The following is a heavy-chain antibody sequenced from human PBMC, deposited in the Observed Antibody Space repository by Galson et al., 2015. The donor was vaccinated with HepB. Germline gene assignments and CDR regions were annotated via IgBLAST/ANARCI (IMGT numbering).Heavy chain of an antibody. CDR2: ISYDGSNK. V-gene: IGHV3-30*04. CDR3: ARVRPRDFDWLQGAFDI. Sequence: SLRLSCAASGFTFSSYAMHWVRQAPGKGLEWVAVISYDGSNKYYADSVKGRFTISRDNSKNTLYLQMNSLRAEDTAVYYCARVRPRDFDWLQGAFDIWGQGTMITVSS. CDR1: GFTFSSYA. J-gene: IGHJ3*02. D-gene: IGHD3-9*01.